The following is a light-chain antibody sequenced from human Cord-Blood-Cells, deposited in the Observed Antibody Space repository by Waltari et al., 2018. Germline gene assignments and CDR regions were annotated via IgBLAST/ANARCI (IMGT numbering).Light chain of an antibody. CDR2: AAS. J-gene: IGKJ4*01. V-gene: IGKV1-39*01. CDR3: QQSYSTPLT. CDR1: QSISSY. Sequence: RVTITCRASQSISSYLNWYQQKPGKAPKLLIYAASSLQSGVPSRFSGSGSGTDYTLTISSLQPEDFATYYCQQSYSTPLTFGGGTKVEIK.